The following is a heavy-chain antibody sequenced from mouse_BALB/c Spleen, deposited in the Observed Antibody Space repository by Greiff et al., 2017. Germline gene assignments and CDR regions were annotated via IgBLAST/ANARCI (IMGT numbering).Heavy chain of an antibody. V-gene: IGHV3-2*02. CDR1: GYSITSDYA. CDR2: ISYSGST. J-gene: IGHJ2*01. D-gene: IGHD2-4*01. CDR3: AREYYDYDAYFDY. Sequence: EVQRVESGPGLVKPSQSLSLTCTVTGYSITSDYAWNWIRQFPGNKLEWMGYISYSGSTSYNPSLKSRISITRDTSKNQFFLQLNSVTTEDTATYYCAREYYDYDAYFDYWGQGTTLTVSS.